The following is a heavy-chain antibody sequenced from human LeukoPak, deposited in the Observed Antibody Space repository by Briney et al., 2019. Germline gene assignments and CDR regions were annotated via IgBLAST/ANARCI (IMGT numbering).Heavy chain of an antibody. CDR2: INPSGGST. CDR3: ARAVTGTTIWFDP. D-gene: IGHD1-7*01. J-gene: IGHJ5*02. CDR1: GYTFTSYY. V-gene: IGHV1-46*01. Sequence: ASVKVSCKASGYTFTSYYMHWVRQAPEQGLEWMGIINPSGGSTSYAQKFQGRVTMTRDTSTSTVYMELSSLRSEDTAVYYCARAVTGTTIWFDPWGQGTLVTVSS.